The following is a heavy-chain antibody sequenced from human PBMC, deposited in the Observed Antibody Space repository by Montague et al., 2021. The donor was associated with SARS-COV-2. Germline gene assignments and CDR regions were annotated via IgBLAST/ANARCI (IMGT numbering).Heavy chain of an antibody. CDR2: IYYSGST. CDR1: GGSISSSSYY. J-gene: IGHJ4*02. CDR3: ARIRIGVWGSYRYFDY. Sequence: SETLSLTCTVSGGSISSSSYYWGWIRQPPGKGLEWIGSIYYSGSTYYNPSLKSRVTIPVDTSKNQFSLKLSSVTAADTAVYYCARIRIGVWGSYRYFDYWGQGTLVTVSS. D-gene: IGHD3-16*02. V-gene: IGHV4-39*01.